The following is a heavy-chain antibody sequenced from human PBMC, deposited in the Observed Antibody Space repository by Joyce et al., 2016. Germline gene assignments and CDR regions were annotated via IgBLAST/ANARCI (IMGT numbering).Heavy chain of an antibody. J-gene: IGHJ3*02. CDR3: ARQNYDYDAFDI. D-gene: IGHD5-12*01. V-gene: IGHV5-51*01. Sequence: VQLVQSGAEIKTPGESLKISCQGFRYSFSTRWRGWVRQMPGKGLEWMGVIYPDDSDIRNRPSFQGHVTISANKSISTAYLQWSSLKASDTAIYYCARQNYDYDAFDIWGQGTMVTVSS. CDR1: RYSFSTRW. CDR2: IYPDDSDI.